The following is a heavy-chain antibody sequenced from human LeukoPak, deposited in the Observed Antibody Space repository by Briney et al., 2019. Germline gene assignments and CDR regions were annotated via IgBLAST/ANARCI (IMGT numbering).Heavy chain of an antibody. J-gene: IGHJ4*02. Sequence: GGSLRLSCAASGFSFSDYYMNWIRQAPGKGLEWVLYISGSGSNTNYGDSVKGRFTISRDNAENSVYLQMNSLRAEDTAVYYCARGARGYTHGDFWGQGTLVTVSS. CDR1: GFSFSDYY. D-gene: IGHD5-18*01. CDR3: ARGARGYTHGDF. V-gene: IGHV3-11*05. CDR2: ISGSGSNT.